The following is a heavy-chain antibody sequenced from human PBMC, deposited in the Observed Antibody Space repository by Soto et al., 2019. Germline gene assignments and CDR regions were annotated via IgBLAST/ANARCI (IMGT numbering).Heavy chain of an antibody. V-gene: IGHV3-11*01. J-gene: IGHJ4*02. Sequence: GGSLRLSCAASGFTFSDYYKSWIRQAPGKGLEWVSYISSSGSTIYYADSVKGRFTISRDNAKNSLYLQMNSLRAEDTAVYYCARDGGYCSSTSCQLFDYWGQGTLVTVSS. CDR2: ISSSGSTI. CDR1: GFTFSDYY. CDR3: ARDGGYCSSTSCQLFDY. D-gene: IGHD2-2*01.